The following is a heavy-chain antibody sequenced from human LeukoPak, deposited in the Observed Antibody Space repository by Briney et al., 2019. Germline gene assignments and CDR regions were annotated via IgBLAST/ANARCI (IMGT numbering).Heavy chain of an antibody. D-gene: IGHD6-19*01. Sequence: GGSLRLSCAASGFTFSSYSMNWGRQAPGKGLEWVSYISSSSSYIYYADSVKGRFTISRDNAKNSLYLQMNSLRAEDTAVYYCARANRRSGWYFLDYFDYWGQGTLVTVSS. J-gene: IGHJ4*02. V-gene: IGHV3-21*01. CDR1: GFTFSSYS. CDR2: ISSSSSYI. CDR3: ARANRRSGWYFLDYFDY.